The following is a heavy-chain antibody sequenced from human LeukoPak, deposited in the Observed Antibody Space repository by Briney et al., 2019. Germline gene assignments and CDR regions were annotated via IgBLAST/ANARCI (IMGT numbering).Heavy chain of an antibody. V-gene: IGHV3-7*01. CDR1: GFTFSSYW. D-gene: IGHD3-16*01. CDR2: IKQDGSEK. CDR3: ARDSVSHYFDY. Sequence: GGSLRLSCVASGFTFSSYWMSWVRQAPGKGLERVANIKQDGSEKYYVHSVKGRFTISRDNAKNSLYLQMNSLRAEDTAVYYCARDSVSHYFDYWGQGTLVTVSS. J-gene: IGHJ4*02.